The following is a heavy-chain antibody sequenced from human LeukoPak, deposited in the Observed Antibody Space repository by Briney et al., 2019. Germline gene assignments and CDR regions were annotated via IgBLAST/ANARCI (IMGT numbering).Heavy chain of an antibody. CDR3: ARHRPGPYDY. Sequence: PSETLSLTCTVSGGPISSYYWSWIRQPPGKGLEWIGYIYYSGSTSYNPSLKSRVTISVDTSKNQFSLNLNSVTVADTAVYYCARHRPGPYDYWGLGTLVTVSS. CDR1: GGPISSYY. V-gene: IGHV4-59*08. CDR2: IYYSGST. J-gene: IGHJ4*02.